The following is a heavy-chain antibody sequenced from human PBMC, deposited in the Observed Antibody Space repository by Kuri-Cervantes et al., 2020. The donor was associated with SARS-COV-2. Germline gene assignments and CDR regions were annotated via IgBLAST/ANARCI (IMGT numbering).Heavy chain of an antibody. J-gene: IGHJ4*02. CDR3: ARGIAAAGYDY. Sequence: SETLSLTCTVSGGSISSSSYYWGWIRQPPGKGLEWIGSIYYSGSTYYNPSLKSRVTISVDTSKNQFSLKLSSVTAADTAVYYCARGIAAAGYDYWGQGTQVTVSS. CDR1: GGSISSSSYY. D-gene: IGHD6-13*01. V-gene: IGHV4-39*07. CDR2: IYYSGST.